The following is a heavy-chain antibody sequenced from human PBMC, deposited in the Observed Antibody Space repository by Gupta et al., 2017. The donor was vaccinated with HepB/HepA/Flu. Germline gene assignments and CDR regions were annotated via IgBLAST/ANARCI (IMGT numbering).Heavy chain of an antibody. CDR2: ISYDGSNK. V-gene: IGHV3-30*18. CDR1: GFTFSSYG. D-gene: IGHD2-15*01. Sequence: QVQLVESGGGVVQPGRSLRLSCAASGFTFSSYGMHWVRQAPGKGLEWVAVISYDGSNKYYADSVKGRFTISRDNSKNTLYLQMNSLRAEDTAVYYCAKDDCSGGSCYAHYFDYWGQGTLVTVSS. CDR3: AKDDCSGGSCYAHYFDY. J-gene: IGHJ4*02.